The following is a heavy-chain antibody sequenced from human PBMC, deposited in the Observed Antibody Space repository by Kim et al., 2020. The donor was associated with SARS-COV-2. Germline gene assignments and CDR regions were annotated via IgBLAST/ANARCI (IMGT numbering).Heavy chain of an antibody. D-gene: IGHD1-7*01. CDR1: GFTFGDYA. J-gene: IGHJ3*02. CDR3: ASTGTTYQDAFDI. V-gene: IGHV3-9*01. Sequence: GGSLRLSCAASGFTFGDYAMHWVRQAPGKGLEWVSGISWNSGSIGYADSVKGRFTISRDNAKNSLYLQMNSLRAEDTALYYCASTGTTYQDAFDIWGQGTMVTVSS. CDR2: ISWNSGSI.